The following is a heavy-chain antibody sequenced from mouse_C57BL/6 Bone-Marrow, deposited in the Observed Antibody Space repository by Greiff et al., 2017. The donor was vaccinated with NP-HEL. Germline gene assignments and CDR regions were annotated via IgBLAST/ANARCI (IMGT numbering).Heavy chain of an antibody. CDR1: GYTFTSYW. Sequence: QVQLQQPGAELVRPGSSVKLSCKASGYTFTSYWMHWVKQRPIQGLEWIGNIDPSDSETHYNQKFKDKATLTVDKSSSTAYMQLSSLTSEDSAVYYWAAGDYYGSSHWYFDVWGTGTTVTVSS. CDR2: IDPSDSET. V-gene: IGHV1-52*01. CDR3: AAGDYYGSSHWYFDV. D-gene: IGHD1-1*01. J-gene: IGHJ1*03.